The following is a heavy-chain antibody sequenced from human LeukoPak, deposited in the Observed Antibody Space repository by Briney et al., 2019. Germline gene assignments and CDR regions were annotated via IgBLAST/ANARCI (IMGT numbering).Heavy chain of an antibody. D-gene: IGHD1-1*01. CDR2: ISSSSSYI. Sequence: PGGSLRLSCAASGFTFSSYSMNWVRQAPGKGLEWVSSISSSSSYIYYADSVKGRFTISRDNAKNSLYLQMNSLRAEDTAVYHCAREILAYSWNDADYWGQGTLVTVSS. CDR3: AREILAYSWNDADY. V-gene: IGHV3-21*01. CDR1: GFTFSSYS. J-gene: IGHJ4*02.